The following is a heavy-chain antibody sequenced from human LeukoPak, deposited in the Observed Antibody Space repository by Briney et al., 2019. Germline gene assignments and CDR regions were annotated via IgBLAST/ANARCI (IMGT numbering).Heavy chain of an antibody. CDR3: ARVGTYGSGSYLSWLDY. J-gene: IGHJ4*02. CDR1: GGSISSYY. V-gene: IGHV4-59*01. D-gene: IGHD3-10*01. CDR2: IYYSGST. Sequence: SETLSLTCTVSGGSISSYYWSWIRQPPGKGLEWIGYIYYSGSTDYNPSLKSRVTISVDTSKNQFSLKLSSVTAADTAVYYCARVGTYGSGSYLSWLDYWGQGTLVTVSS.